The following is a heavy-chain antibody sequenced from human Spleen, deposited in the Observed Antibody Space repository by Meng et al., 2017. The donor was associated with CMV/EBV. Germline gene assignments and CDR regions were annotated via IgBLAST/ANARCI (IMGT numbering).Heavy chain of an antibody. J-gene: IGHJ6*02. CDR1: GYTFSSYG. CDR2: ISTYNDDT. CDR3: ATGPIVVVPSAIKKTYSYYGMDV. V-gene: IGHV1-18*01. D-gene: IGHD2-2*01. Sequence: ASVKVSCKASGYTFSSYGITWVRQAPGQGLEWMGWISTYNDDTDYAQKYQGRVTMTTDTSTNTAYMDLRSLRFDDTAVYYCATGPIVVVPSAIKKTYSYYGMDVWGQGTTVTVSS.